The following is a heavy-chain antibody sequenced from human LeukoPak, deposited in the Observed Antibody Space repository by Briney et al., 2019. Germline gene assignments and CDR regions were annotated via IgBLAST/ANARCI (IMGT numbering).Heavy chain of an antibody. Sequence: PGGSLRLSCAVSGFTFSDYYMSWIRQAPGKGLEWVSYISSGGSTISHADSVKGRFTFSRDNSKNTLYLQMNSLRAEDTAVYYCAKGTGYSFDYWGQGTLVTVSS. D-gene: IGHD3/OR15-3a*01. CDR3: AKGTGYSFDY. CDR1: GFTFSDYY. J-gene: IGHJ4*02. V-gene: IGHV3-11*04. CDR2: ISSGGSTI.